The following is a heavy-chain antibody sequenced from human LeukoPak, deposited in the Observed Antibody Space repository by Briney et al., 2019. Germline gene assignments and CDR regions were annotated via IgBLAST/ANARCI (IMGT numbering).Heavy chain of an antibody. D-gene: IGHD3-3*01. V-gene: IGHV3-23*01. Sequence: PGGSLRLSCLASGFTFSRYSMSWVRQAPGKGLEWVSAISPDDSTAYYADSVEGRFTVSRDNSRNTLYLLLNSLRAEDTAVYYCAKEHDLWYEEGNWFDPWGQGTLVTVSS. CDR1: GFTFSRYS. J-gene: IGHJ5*02. CDR3: AKEHDLWYEEGNWFDP. CDR2: ISPDDSTA.